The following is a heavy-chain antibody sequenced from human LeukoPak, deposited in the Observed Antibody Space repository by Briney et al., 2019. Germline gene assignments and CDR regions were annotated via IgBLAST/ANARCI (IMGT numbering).Heavy chain of an antibody. CDR3: ARLGVGYLSYFDH. CDR2: IYPYDSDT. CDR1: EYTFTTSW. J-gene: IGHJ4*02. V-gene: IGHV5-51*01. D-gene: IGHD3-22*01. Sequence: GESLKISCKASEYTFTTSWIGWVRQMPGKGLEWVGIIYPYDSDTRYNPSFEGQVTISADKSISTAYLQWSSLRASDSAIYYCARLGVGYLSYFDHWGQGTLVTVSS.